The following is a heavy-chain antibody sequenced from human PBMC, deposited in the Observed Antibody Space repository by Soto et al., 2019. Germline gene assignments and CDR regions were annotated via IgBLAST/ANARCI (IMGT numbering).Heavy chain of an antibody. CDR1: GYTFTSYD. D-gene: IGHD3-9*01. J-gene: IGHJ3*02. Sequence: ASVKVSCKASGYTFTSYDINWVRQATGQGLEWMGWMNPNSGNTGYAQKFQGRVTMTRNTPISTAYMELSSLRSEDTAVYYCASGTHYDILTGAYDAFDIWSQGTMVTFSS. CDR2: MNPNSGNT. V-gene: IGHV1-8*01. CDR3: ASGTHYDILTGAYDAFDI.